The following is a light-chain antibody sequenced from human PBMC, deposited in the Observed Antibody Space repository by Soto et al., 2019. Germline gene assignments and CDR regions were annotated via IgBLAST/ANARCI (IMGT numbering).Light chain of an antibody. CDR3: VLYLGGGML. V-gene: IGLV8-61*01. J-gene: IGLJ3*02. CDR2: TTN. CDR1: SGSVSTSYY. Sequence: QTVVTQEPSFSVSPGGTVTLTCGLSSGSVSTSYYPSWYQQTPGQIPRTLIYTTNTRSSGVPDRFSGSILGNKAALTITGAQAEDESDYYCVLYLGGGMLFGGWTKLTVL.